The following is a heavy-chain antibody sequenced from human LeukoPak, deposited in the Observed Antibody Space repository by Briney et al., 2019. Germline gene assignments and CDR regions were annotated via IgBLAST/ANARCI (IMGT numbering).Heavy chain of an antibody. V-gene: IGHV1-24*01. CDR3: ATDTVSPVGATTDAFDI. CDR2: FDPEDGET. D-gene: IGHD1-26*01. CDR1: GYTFTGYY. J-gene: IGHJ3*02. Sequence: ASVKVSCKASGYTFTGYYMHWVRQAPGKGLEWMGGFDPEDGETIYAQKFQGRVTMTEDTSTDTAYMELSSLRSEDTAVYYCATDTVSPVGATTDAFDIWGQGTMVTVSS.